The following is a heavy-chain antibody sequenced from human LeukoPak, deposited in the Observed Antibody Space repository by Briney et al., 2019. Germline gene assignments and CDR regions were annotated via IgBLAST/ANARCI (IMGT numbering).Heavy chain of an antibody. D-gene: IGHD3-22*01. Sequence: SETLSLTCTVSGGSISSSSYYWGWIRQPPGKGLEWIGSIYYSGSTYYNPSLKSRVTISVDTSKNQAPLSLTFGTAADMAVYYGAGGEFESSGYYGYWGKGPLSTVSS. CDR3: AGGEFESSGYYGY. CDR2: IYYSGST. CDR1: GGSISSSSYY. J-gene: IGHJ4*02. V-gene: IGHV4-39*01.